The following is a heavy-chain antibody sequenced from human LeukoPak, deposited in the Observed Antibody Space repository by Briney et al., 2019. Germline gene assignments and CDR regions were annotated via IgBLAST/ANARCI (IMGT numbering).Heavy chain of an antibody. J-gene: IGHJ4*02. D-gene: IGHD3-3*01. CDR2: ISSGGSST. CDR1: GFTFTGYW. CDR3: ARFSNYGFWSGPPSSVFDY. V-gene: IGHV3-74*03. Sequence: GGSLRLSCAASGFTFTGYWMHWVRQAPGKGLVWVSWISSGGSSTKYADSVKGRFTISRDNAKNMLYLQMNSLRAEDTAVYYCARFSNYGFWSGPPSSVFDYWGRGTLVTVSS.